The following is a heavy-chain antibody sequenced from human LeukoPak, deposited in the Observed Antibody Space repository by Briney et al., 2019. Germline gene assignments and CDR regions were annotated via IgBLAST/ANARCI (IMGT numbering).Heavy chain of an antibody. J-gene: IGHJ4*02. Sequence: SETLSLTCTVSGGSISSYYWSWIRQPPGKGLEWIGYIYYSGSTNYKPSLKSRVTISVDTSKNQFSLKLSSVTAADTAVYYCARNKAALSHTTIWGQGTLVTVFS. D-gene: IGHD1-26*01. CDR3: ARNKAALSHTTI. CDR2: IYYSGST. V-gene: IGHV4-59*08. CDR1: GGSISSYY.